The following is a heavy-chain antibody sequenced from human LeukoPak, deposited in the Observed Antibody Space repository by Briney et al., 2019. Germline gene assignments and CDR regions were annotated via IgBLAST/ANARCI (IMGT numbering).Heavy chain of an antibody. V-gene: IGHV4-31*03. Sequence: SETLSLTCTVSGGSISSGGYYWSWIRQHPGKGLEWIGYIYYSGSTYYNPSLKSRVTMSVDTSKNQFSLKLSSVTAADTAVYYCARITPNTAMVAFDIWGQGTMVTVSS. CDR1: GGSISSGGYY. D-gene: IGHD5-18*01. J-gene: IGHJ3*02. CDR3: ARITPNTAMVAFDI. CDR2: IYYSGST.